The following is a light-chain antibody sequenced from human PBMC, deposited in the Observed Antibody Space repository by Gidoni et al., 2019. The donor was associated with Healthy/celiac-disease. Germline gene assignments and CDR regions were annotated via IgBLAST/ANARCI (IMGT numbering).Light chain of an antibody. CDR2: AAS. CDR3: QASYSPRT. J-gene: IGKJ1*01. CDR1: QRISSY. V-gene: IGKV1-39*01. Sequence: IHGAQSPSSLSASVADRVTITCRASQRISSYLNWYQQKPGKAPKLLIYAASRVQSGVPSRFSGSGGGTDFTLTSRGMEPEDFVTYYWQASYSPRTFGQGTKVEIK.